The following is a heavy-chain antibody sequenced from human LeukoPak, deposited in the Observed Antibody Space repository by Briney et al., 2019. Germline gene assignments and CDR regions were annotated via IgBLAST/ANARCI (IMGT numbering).Heavy chain of an antibody. CDR3: AKDNYDYGDYDGGDY. CDR1: GFTFSSYG. J-gene: IGHJ4*02. D-gene: IGHD4-17*01. V-gene: IGHV3-30*02. Sequence: GGALRLSCVPSGFTFSSYGMHWVRQPPGKGLEGVAFIRYDGSNKYYADSVKGRFTISRDNSRDTLHLQMNSLRAEDTAVYYCAKDNYDYGDYDGGDYGGQGTLVTVSA. CDR2: IRYDGSNK.